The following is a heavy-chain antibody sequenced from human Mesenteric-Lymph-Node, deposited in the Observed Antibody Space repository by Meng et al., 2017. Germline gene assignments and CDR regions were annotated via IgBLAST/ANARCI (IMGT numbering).Heavy chain of an antibody. V-gene: IGHV1-18*01. J-gene: IGHJ4*02. Sequence: ASVKVSCKASGYTFTTFGISWVRQAPGQGLEWMGWISTYNGNTNYAQKLQGRVTMTTDTSTSTAYMELRSLRSDETAVFYCAASYCSSTTCYPPGTDYWGQGTLVTVSS. CDR2: ISTYNGNT. CDR1: GYTFTTFG. CDR3: AASYCSSTTCYPPGTDY. D-gene: IGHD2-2*01.